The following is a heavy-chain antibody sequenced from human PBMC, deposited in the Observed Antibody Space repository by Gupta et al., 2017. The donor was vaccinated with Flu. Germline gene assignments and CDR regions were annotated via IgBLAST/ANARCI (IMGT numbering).Heavy chain of an antibody. V-gene: IGHV4-34*01. CDR2: INHSGST. D-gene: IGHD5-12*01. CDR3: ARGDGYEDAEARLYYFDY. J-gene: IGHJ4*02. CDR1: GGSFRGYY. Sequence: QVQLQQWGAGLLKPSETLSLTCAVYGGSFRGYYWSWIRQPPGKGLEWIGEINHSGSTNYNPSFKSRVTISVDTSKNQFSLKLSSVTAADTAVYYCARGDGYEDAEARLYYFDYWGQGTLVTVSS.